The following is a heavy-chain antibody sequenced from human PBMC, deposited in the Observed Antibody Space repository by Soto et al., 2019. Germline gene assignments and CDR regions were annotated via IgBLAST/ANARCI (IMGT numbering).Heavy chain of an antibody. J-gene: IGHJ6*02. CDR3: AIAGGPGLTMDV. V-gene: IGHV4-30-2*01. D-gene: IGHD3-10*01. Sequence: PSETLSLTCAVSGGSISSGGYSWSWIRQPPGKGLEWIGYIYHSGSTYYNPSLKSRVTISVDRSKNQFSLKLSSVTAADTAVYYCAIAGGPGLTMDVWGQGTTVTVSS. CDR1: GGSISSGGYS. CDR2: IYHSGST.